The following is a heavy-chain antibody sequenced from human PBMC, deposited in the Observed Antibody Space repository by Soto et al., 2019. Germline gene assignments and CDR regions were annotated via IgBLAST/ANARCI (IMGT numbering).Heavy chain of an antibody. V-gene: IGHV4-59*08. CDR1: GGSVNSYD. CDR3: ARRFCRGGSCDSSFDY. J-gene: IGHJ4*02. Sequence: QVQLQESGPGLVKPSETLSLTCSVSGGSVNSYDWSWIRQPPGKELEWIGYIYNSGGTDYNPSLNSRVTISEDTSKNQFSLKLTSVTATDTAVYYCARRFCRGGSCDSSFDYWGQGTLVTVSS. D-gene: IGHD2-15*01. CDR2: IYNSGGT.